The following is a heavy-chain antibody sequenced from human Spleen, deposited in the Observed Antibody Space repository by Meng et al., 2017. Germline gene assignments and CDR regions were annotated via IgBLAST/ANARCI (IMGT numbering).Heavy chain of an antibody. Sequence: SVKVSCKASGGTFNNFAISWVRQTPGQGLEWLGGIVPMFGSAKYAQKFQDRVTITADKSTTTAFMELNSLRSEDTAVYYCARSGIGTDGLWHLLVRSYFYNGMDVWGQGTTVTVSS. CDR1: GGTFNNFA. CDR3: ARSGIGTDGLWHLLVRSYFYNGMDV. CDR2: IVPMFGSA. V-gene: IGHV1-69*06. J-gene: IGHJ6*02. D-gene: IGHD6-13*01.